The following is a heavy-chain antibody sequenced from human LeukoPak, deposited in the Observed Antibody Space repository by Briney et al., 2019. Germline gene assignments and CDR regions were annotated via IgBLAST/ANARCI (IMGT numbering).Heavy chain of an antibody. CDR2: IYYTGTT. CDR1: GGSIRSYY. Sequence: SETLSLTCTVSGGSIRSYYWSWIRQPPRKGLEWIGYIYYTGTTNYNPSLMSRVTISVDTSKNQFSLKLSSVTAADTAVYYCARESKYCSGGSCSSKIDYWGQGTLVTVSS. V-gene: IGHV4-59*01. J-gene: IGHJ4*02. D-gene: IGHD2-15*01. CDR3: ARESKYCSGGSCSSKIDY.